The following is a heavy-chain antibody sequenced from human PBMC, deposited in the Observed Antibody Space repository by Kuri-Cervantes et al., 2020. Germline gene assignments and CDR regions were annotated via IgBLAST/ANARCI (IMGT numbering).Heavy chain of an antibody. CDR3: ARSQDYYNEWIDYYYYMDV. J-gene: IGHJ6*03. CDR2: IYYSGST. Sequence: SETLSLTCTVSGGSISSSSYYWGWIRQPPGKGLEWIGYIYYSGSTNYNPSLKSRVTISVDTSKNQFSLKLSSVTAADTAVYYCARSQDYYNEWIDYYYYMDVWGKGTTVTVSS. CDR1: GGSISSSSYY. V-gene: IGHV4-61*05. D-gene: IGHD3-22*01.